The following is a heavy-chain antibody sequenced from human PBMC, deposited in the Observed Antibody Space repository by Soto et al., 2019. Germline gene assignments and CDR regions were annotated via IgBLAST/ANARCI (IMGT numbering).Heavy chain of an antibody. J-gene: IGHJ4*02. V-gene: IGHV4-59*01. CDR3: ARGGDLGIFLYFDY. Sequence: QVQLQESGPGLVKPSETLSLTCTVSGGSISSYYWSWIRQPPGKGLEWIGYIYYSGSTNYNPSLKSRVSISVDTSKNQFSLNLTSVTAADTAVYYCARGGDLGIFLYFDYWGQGTLVTVSS. CDR2: IYYSGST. CDR1: GGSISSYY. D-gene: IGHD3-3*01.